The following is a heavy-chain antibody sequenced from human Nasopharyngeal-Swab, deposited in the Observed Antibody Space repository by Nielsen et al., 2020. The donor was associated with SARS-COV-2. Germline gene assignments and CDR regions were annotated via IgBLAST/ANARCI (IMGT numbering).Heavy chain of an antibody. CDR1: GGTFSSYV. J-gene: IGHJ3*02. CDR2: IIPIFGTA. V-gene: IGHV1-69*13. CDR3: ARDKGIAVHDAFDI. Sequence: SSVTVSCQASGGTFSSYVIRWVRQAPGQGLEWMGGIIPIFGTANYAQKFQGRVTITADESTSTAYMELSSLRSEDTAVYYYARDKGIAVHDAFDIWGQGTMVTVSS. D-gene: IGHD6-19*01.